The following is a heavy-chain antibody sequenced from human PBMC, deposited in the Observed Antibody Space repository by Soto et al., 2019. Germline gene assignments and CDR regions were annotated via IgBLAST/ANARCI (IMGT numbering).Heavy chain of an antibody. CDR3: ARTGSGGNDCYLFYYFVIDV. V-gene: IGHV2-5*01. J-gene: IGHJ6*02. Sequence: QITLKESGPTLVKPTQTLTLTCSFSGFSLDSSGVGVGWVRQPPGKALEWLGVIYWNDDKRYSPSLQTRVTIAKDTSANQVFLTLTDVDPMDTGTYYCARTGSGGNDCYLFYYFVIDVWGQGTTVIVS. CDR2: IYWNDDK. CDR1: GFSLDSSGVG. D-gene: IGHD2-15*01.